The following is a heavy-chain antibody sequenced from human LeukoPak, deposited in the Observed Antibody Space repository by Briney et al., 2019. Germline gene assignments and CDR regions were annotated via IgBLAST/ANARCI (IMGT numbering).Heavy chain of an antibody. Sequence: GGSLRLSCAASGTYWMHWVRQAPGKGLVWVSHIDSDGSWTGYADSVKGRFTISKDNAKNTVSLQMNNLRAEDTAVYYCVTFYETYWGRGTLVTVSS. CDR1: GTYW. J-gene: IGHJ4*02. CDR3: VTFYETY. CDR2: IDSDGSWT. D-gene: IGHD2/OR15-2a*01. V-gene: IGHV3-74*01.